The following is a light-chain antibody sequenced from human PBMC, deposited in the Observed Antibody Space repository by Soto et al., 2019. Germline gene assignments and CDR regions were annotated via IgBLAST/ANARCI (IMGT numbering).Light chain of an antibody. V-gene: IGKV3-20*01. CDR3: QHQGT. J-gene: IGKJ2*02. CDR2: GAS. Sequence: EIVLTQSPGPLSLSPGERATLSCRASQSVSSSYLAWYQRKPGQAPRLLIYGASTRATDIPDRFSGSGSGTDFTLTISRLEPEDFAVYYCQHQGTFGQGTKLEIK. CDR1: QSVSSSY.